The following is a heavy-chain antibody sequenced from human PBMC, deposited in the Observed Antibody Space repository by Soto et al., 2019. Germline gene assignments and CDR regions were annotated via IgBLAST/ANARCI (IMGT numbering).Heavy chain of an antibody. CDR1: GYAFSSYW. J-gene: IGHJ5*02. CDR2: IYPGDSDT. Sequence: GESLKISCQGSGYAFSSYWIAWVRQMPGKGLEWMGIIYPGDSDTRYSPSFQGQVTISVDKSITTAYLQWSSPKASDTAMYYCARGYCTATICDPWFDPWGQGTLVTVS. V-gene: IGHV5-51*01. D-gene: IGHD2-8*02. CDR3: ARGYCTATICDPWFDP.